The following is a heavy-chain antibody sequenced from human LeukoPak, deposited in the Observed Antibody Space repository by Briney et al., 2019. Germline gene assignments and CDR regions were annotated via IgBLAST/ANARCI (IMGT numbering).Heavy chain of an antibody. CDR2: IKSKTDGGTT. V-gene: IGHV3-15*01. CDR1: GFTFSNAW. CDR3: TTLYDYVWGSYRHKSKSYFDH. D-gene: IGHD3-16*02. Sequence: GGSLRLSCAASGFTFSNAWMSWVRQAPGKGLEWVGRIKSKTDGGTTDYAAPVKGRFTISRDDSKNTLYLQMNSLKTEDTAVYYCTTLYDYVWGSYRHKSKSYFDHWGQGTLVTVSS. J-gene: IGHJ4*02.